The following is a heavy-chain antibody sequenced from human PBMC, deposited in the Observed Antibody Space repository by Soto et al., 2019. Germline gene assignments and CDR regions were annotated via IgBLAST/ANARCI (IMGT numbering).Heavy chain of an antibody. Sequence: QVQLQESGPGLVKPSETLSLSCTVSGGSISSYYWSWIRQPPGKGMEWIGYVHHSWGSTYNPSLPXXVXXSLDTSKSQFSLKLTSVTATDAAVYYCARQGFGALHGRVDVWGQGTTVTVSS. CDR3: ARQGFGALHGRVDV. CDR2: VHHSWGS. CDR1: GGSISSYY. V-gene: IGHV4-59*08. J-gene: IGHJ6*02. D-gene: IGHD3-10*01.